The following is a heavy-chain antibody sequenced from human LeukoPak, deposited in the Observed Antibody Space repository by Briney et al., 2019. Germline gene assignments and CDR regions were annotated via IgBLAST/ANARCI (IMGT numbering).Heavy chain of an antibody. CDR2: INHSGST. CDR3: ARHGGSGSFDY. D-gene: IGHD3-3*01. J-gene: IGHJ4*02. CDR1: GGSISSYY. V-gene: IGHV4-59*08. Sequence: PSETLSLTCTVSGGSISSYYWSWIRQSPGKGLEWIGYINHSGSTKYNPSLKSRGTISVDMSRNQFSLKLRSVTAADTAVYYCARHGGSGSFDYWGLGTLVTVSS.